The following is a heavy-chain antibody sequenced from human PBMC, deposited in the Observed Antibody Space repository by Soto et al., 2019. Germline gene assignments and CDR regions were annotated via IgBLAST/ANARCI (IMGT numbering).Heavy chain of an antibody. CDR2: IIPTLHIA. V-gene: IGHV1-69*02. CDR3: ARHKGMATVLDY. CDR1: GGSFSSYT. D-gene: IGHD5-12*01. J-gene: IGHJ4*02. Sequence: QVQLVQSGAEVKKPGSSVKVSCKASGGSFSSYTFSWVRQAPGQGLEWMGRIIPTLHIANYAQKFQGRVTITADESTGTDYMELSSLRSADTAVYYFARHKGMATVLDYCGQGTLVTVSS.